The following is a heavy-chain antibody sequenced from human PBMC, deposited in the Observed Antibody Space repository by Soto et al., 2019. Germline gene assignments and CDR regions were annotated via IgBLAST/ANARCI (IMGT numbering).Heavy chain of an antibody. CDR3: ARVMTTPAPRFDY. CDR2: IYYSGST. V-gene: IGHV4-30-4*01. CDR1: GGSISSCDYY. D-gene: IGHD3-16*01. Sequence: QVQLQESGPGLVKPSQTLSLTCTVSGGSISSCDYYWSWIRQPPGKGLEWIGYIYYSGSTYYNPSLKSHVTISVDTSKNQFSLKLSSVTAADTAVYYCARVMTTPAPRFDYWGQGTLVTVSS. J-gene: IGHJ4*02.